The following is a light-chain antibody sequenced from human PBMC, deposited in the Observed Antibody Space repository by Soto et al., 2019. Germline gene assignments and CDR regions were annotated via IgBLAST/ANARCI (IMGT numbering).Light chain of an antibody. CDR2: DVS. CDR3: SSYTSSSTLLYV. CDR1: SSDVGGYNY. V-gene: IGLV2-14*01. Sequence: QSALTQPASVSGSPGQSITISCTGTSSDVGGYNYVSWYQQHPGKAPKLMIYDVSNQPSGVSNRFSGSNSGNTASLTTSGXXXXXXXXXXXSSYTSSSTLLYVFGTGTQLTV. J-gene: IGLJ1*01.